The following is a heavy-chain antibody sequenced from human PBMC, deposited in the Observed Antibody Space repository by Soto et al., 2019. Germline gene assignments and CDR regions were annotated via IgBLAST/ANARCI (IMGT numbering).Heavy chain of an antibody. Sequence: QVQLVQSGAEVKKPGSSVKVSCKASGGTFSSYTISWVRQAPGQGLEWMGRIIPILGIANYAQKFQGRVTITADKSTSTAYMELSSLRTEDTAVYYCAARVSSGWYEDYWGRGTLITVSS. V-gene: IGHV1-69*02. CDR2: IIPILGIA. CDR1: GGTFSSYT. J-gene: IGHJ4*02. CDR3: AARVSSGWYEDY. D-gene: IGHD6-19*01.